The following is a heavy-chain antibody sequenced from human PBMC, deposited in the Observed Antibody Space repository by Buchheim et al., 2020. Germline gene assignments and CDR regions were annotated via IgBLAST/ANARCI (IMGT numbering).Heavy chain of an antibody. V-gene: IGHV3-23*01. CDR3: AKDSGYNYTGLDV. Sequence: QLLESGGGLVQPGTSLRLSCEASGFPFSSYAMSWVRQAPGKGLEWVAAVSGSGGSTFYADSVKGRFTISSDNSKNQFYLQMDSLRADDTAVYYCAKDSGYNYTGLDVWGQGTT. CDR2: VSGSGGST. CDR1: GFPFSSYA. J-gene: IGHJ6*02.